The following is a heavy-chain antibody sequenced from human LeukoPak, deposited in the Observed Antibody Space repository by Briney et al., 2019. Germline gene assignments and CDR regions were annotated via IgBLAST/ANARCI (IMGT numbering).Heavy chain of an antibody. CDR3: ARDLQRPLSSSWGPP. Sequence: QSGGSLRLSCAASGFPFSSYSMKWVRQAPGKGREGVSYISSSSSSIYYADSVKGRFTISRDNAKNSLYLQMNSLRAEDTAVYYCARDLQRPLSSSWGPPWGQGTLVTVSS. J-gene: IGHJ4*02. V-gene: IGHV3-48*04. D-gene: IGHD6-13*01. CDR2: ISSSSSSI. CDR1: GFPFSSYS.